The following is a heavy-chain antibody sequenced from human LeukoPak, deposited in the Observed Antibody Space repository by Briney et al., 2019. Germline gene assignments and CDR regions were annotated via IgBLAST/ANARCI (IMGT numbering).Heavy chain of an antibody. CDR2: ISSSSSYI. J-gene: IGHJ6*03. V-gene: IGHV3-21*01. Sequence: GGSLRLSCAASGFTFSSYWMSWVRQAPGKGPEWVSSISSSSSYIYYADSVKGRFTISRDNAKNSLYLQMNSLRAEDTAVYYCARDGDGYYYYYYMDVWGKGTTVTVSS. CDR1: GFTFSSYW. CDR3: ARDGDGYYYYYYMDV. D-gene: IGHD2-21*01.